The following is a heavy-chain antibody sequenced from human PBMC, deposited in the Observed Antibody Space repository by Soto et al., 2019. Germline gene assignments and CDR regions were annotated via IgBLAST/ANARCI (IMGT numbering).Heavy chain of an antibody. Sequence: SETLSLTCSVSGDSISSSSYYWGWIRQPPGKGLEWIGCIYYSGSTYYNPSLKSRVTISVDTSKNHFSLKLSSVTAADTAVYYCARGGAARGSYYHSWGKGTLVTVSS. CDR1: GDSISSSSYY. V-gene: IGHV4-39*02. D-gene: IGHD1-26*01. CDR2: IYYSGST. J-gene: IGHJ4*02. CDR3: ARGGAARGSYYHS.